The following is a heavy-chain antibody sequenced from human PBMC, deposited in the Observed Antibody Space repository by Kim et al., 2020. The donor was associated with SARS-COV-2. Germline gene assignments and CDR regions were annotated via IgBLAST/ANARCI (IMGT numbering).Heavy chain of an antibody. Sequence: GESLKISCKGSGYKFTSSWINWVRQMPGKGLEWMGRINPSDSYTSYSPFFQGHVTISVDESISAAYLQWGGLKASDTAIYYCATGGIDYFDFWGQGSLAT. D-gene: IGHD3-16*01. CDR2: INPSDSYT. CDR1: GYKFTSSW. V-gene: IGHV5-10-1*01. CDR3: ATGGIDYFDF. J-gene: IGHJ4*02.